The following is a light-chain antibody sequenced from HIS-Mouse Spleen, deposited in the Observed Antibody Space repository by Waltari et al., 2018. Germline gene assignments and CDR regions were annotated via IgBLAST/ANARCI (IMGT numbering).Light chain of an antibody. CDR1: SSDVGSYNL. J-gene: IGLJ2*01. CDR2: EGS. V-gene: IGLV2-23*03. CDR3: CSYAGSSTFVV. Sequence: QSALTQPASVSGSPGQSITISCTGTSSDVGSYNLVSWYQQHPGEAPKLMIYEGSKRTSGASNRFSGSKSGNTASLTISGLQAEDEADYYCCSYAGSSTFVVFGGGTKLTVL.